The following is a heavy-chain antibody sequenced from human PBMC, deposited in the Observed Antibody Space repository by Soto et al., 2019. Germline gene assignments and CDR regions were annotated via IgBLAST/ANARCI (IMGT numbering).Heavy chain of an antibody. D-gene: IGHD3-10*01. V-gene: IGHV4-38-2*01. CDR3: ARGETDAFDF. CDR1: GYSINNGYY. CDR2: FYRSGNT. J-gene: IGHJ3*01. Sequence: WETLSLTCAVSGYSINNGYYWGWIRQPPGKRLEWIGSFYRSGNTYYNPSLKSRVTISVDTSKNQFSLKLISVTAADTAVYYCARGETDAFDFWGQGTMVTVSS.